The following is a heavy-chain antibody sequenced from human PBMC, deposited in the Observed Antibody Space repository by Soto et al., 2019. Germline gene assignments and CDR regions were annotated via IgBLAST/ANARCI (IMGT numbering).Heavy chain of an antibody. V-gene: IGHV4-4*02. CDR1: GSSISDCDW. Sequence: TLSLTCAFSGSSISDCDWWSWVRQPPGKGLEWIGEIHHSGATNHNSSVKSRVTISLDKSKNHLSLQLNSVTAADTAVYYCATRDYTASPYWGQGILVTVSS. D-gene: IGHD2-2*02. CDR3: ATRDYTASPY. J-gene: IGHJ4*02. CDR2: IHHSGAT.